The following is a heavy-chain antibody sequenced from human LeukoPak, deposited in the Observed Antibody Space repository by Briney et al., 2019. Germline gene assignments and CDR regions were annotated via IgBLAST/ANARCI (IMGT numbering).Heavy chain of an antibody. CDR1: GFTFSGHA. CDR3: AKESRRAMVTSWFDY. D-gene: IGHD5-18*01. J-gene: IGHJ4*02. CDR2: ISGGGGSV. Sequence: GGSLRLSCAASGFTFSGHAMNWVRQAPGKGLEWVSGISGGGGSVYYADSVKGRFTISRDNSKNTLYLQMNSLRAEDTAVYYCAKESRRAMVTSWFDYWGQGTLVAVSS. V-gene: IGHV3-23*01.